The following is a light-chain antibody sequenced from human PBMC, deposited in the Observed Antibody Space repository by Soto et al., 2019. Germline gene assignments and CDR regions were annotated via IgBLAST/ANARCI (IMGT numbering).Light chain of an antibody. Sequence: EVVMTQSPATLSVSPGERATLSCRASDSVSRNLAWYQQQPGQAPRLLIYDASTRATGIPDRFSGGGSGTEFTLTISSLQSEDFVVYYCQQYNSWPPITFGQGTRLEIK. CDR1: DSVSRN. V-gene: IGKV3-15*01. J-gene: IGKJ5*01. CDR3: QQYNSWPPIT. CDR2: DAS.